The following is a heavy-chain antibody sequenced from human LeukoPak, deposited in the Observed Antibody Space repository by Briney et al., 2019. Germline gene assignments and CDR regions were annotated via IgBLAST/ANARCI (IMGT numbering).Heavy chain of an antibody. CDR2: IYSGGST. CDR1: GFTFSSYA. J-gene: IGHJ4*02. V-gene: IGHV3-66*01. Sequence: GGSLRLSCAASGFTFSSYAMSWVRQAPGKGLEWVSVIYSGGSTYYADSVKGRFTISRDYSKNTLFLQMNSLRADDTAVYYCTGGETNPFDYWGQGILVTVSS. CDR3: TGGETNPFDY. D-gene: IGHD1-14*01.